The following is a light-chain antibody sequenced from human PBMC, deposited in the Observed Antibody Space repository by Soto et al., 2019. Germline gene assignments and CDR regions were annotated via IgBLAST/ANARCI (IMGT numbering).Light chain of an antibody. CDR3: SSYASSSTLVV. CDR1: SSDVSGYNY. Sequence: QSALTQPASVSGSPGQSITISCTETSSDVSGYNYVSWYQQHPGKVPKLIIYDVTNRPSGVSNRFSASKSGNTASLTISGLQAEDEADYYCSSYASSSTLVVFGGGTKLTVL. CDR2: DVT. V-gene: IGLV2-14*01. J-gene: IGLJ2*01.